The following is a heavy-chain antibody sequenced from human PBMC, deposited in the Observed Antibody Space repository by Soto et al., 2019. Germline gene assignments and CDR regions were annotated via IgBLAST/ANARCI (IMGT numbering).Heavy chain of an antibody. Sequence: QVQLVQSGAEVKKPGSSVKVSCKASGGSLSNYGISWVRQAPGQGLEWMGAIIPVFATPHYAQKFQDRVTITADASTRTVYIEVRSLTSEDTAVYYCARGDSTKIVVTTYYAMDVWGQGTTVTFSS. CDR2: IIPVFATP. D-gene: IGHD3-22*01. V-gene: IGHV1-69*12. CDR3: ARGDSTKIVVTTYYAMDV. CDR1: GGSLSNYG. J-gene: IGHJ6*02.